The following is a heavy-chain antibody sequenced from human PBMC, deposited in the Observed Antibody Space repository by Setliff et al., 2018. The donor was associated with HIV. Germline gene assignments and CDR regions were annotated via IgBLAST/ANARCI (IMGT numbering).Heavy chain of an antibody. D-gene: IGHD3-22*01. Sequence: SETLSLTCTVSGGSISIYYWSWIRQPAEKGLEWIGRIYSSGRTNYNPSLKSRVTMSLDTSKNQFSLKLRSVTAADTALYYCARLRITMIMMLNYFDYWGQGTLVTVSS. J-gene: IGHJ4*02. V-gene: IGHV4-4*07. CDR1: GGSISIYY. CDR2: IYSSGRT. CDR3: ARLRITMIMMLNYFDY.